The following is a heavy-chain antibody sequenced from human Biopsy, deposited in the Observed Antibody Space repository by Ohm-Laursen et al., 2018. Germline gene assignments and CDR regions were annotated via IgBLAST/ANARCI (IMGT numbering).Heavy chain of an antibody. CDR3: AKDRFPYTSGYSSVFEY. V-gene: IGHV3-30*18. J-gene: IGHJ4*02. CDR1: GFTFSRYG. Sequence: SLRLSCAASGFTFSRYGMHGVRQAPGKGMEWVSLISNDGDIKYSADSMEGRFTISRDNSRNTLFLQMNSLKAEDTAVYYCAKDRFPYTSGYSSVFEYWGQGTLVTVSS. D-gene: IGHD3-22*01. CDR2: ISNDGDIK.